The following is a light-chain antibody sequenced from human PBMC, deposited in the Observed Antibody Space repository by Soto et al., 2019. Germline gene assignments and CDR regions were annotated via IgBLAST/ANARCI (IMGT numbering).Light chain of an antibody. CDR3: KQYYNPPYT. V-gene: IGKV4-1*01. CDR1: RTLFYPSNSKTY. CDR2: WAS. J-gene: IGKJ2*01. Sequence: IVMTQSPDSLAVSLGERTTINCKSNRTLFYPSNSKTYLAWYQQKAGPPPKLLIDWASMRESGVPGRFSGSGSGTDFTLTNSSLQAEDVASYYCKQYYNPPYTFGHGTKLAIK.